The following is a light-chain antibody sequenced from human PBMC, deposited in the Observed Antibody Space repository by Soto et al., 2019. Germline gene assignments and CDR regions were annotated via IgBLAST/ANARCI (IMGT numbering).Light chain of an antibody. CDR2: EDS. J-gene: IGLJ2*01. CDR1: NIGSES. V-gene: IGLV3-21*02. Sequence: SYELTQPPSVSVAPGQTARITCGGDNIGSESVHWYQQKPGQAPVVVVFEDSDRPSGIPERFSGSISGNTATLTISRVEAGDEADYYCQVWDTLIDHPVVFGGGTKVTVL. CDR3: QVWDTLIDHPVV.